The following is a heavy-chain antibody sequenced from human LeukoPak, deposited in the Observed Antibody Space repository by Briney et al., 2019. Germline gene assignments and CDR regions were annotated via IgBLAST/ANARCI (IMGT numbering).Heavy chain of an antibody. CDR1: GYTFTSYD. CDR2: MNPNSGNT. J-gene: IGHJ4*02. Sequence: ASVKVSCKASGYTFTSYDINWVRQATGRGLEWMGRMNPNSGNTGYAQKFQGRVTMTRNTSISTAYMELSSLRSEDTAVYYCARGRGPKTTERKYYFDYWGQGTLVTVSS. D-gene: IGHD1-1*01. CDR3: ARGRGPKTTERKYYFDY. V-gene: IGHV1-8*01.